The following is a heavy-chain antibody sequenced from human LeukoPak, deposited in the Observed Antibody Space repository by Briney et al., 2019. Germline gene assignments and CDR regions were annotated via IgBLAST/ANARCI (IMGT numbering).Heavy chain of an antibody. V-gene: IGHV1-2*02. CDR2: INPNSGGT. D-gene: IGHD2-2*01. J-gene: IGHJ4*02. CDR1: GYTFTGYY. CDR3: ARGVAVVVPAAMGY. Sequence: GASVKVSCKASGYTFTGYYMHWVRQAPGQGLEWMGWINPNSGGTNYAQKFQGRVTMTRDTSISTAYMEVSRLRSDDTAVYYCARGVAVVVPAAMGYWGQGTLVTVSS.